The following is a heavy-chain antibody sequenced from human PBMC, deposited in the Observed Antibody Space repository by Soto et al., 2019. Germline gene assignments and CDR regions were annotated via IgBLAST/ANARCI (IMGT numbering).Heavy chain of an antibody. CDR1: GYSFTSYW. V-gene: IGHV5-51*01. Sequence: GESLKISCKGSGYSFTSYWIGWMRKMPGKGLEWMGIIYPGDSDTRYSPSFQGQVTISADKSISTAYLQWSSLKASDTAMYYCARQVYCSGGSSYYYYGMDVWGQGTSVTVSS. CDR3: ARQVYCSGGSSYYYYGMDV. CDR2: IYPGDSDT. J-gene: IGHJ6*01. D-gene: IGHD2-15*01.